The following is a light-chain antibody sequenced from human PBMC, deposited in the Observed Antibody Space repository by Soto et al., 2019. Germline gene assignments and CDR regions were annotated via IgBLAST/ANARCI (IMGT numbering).Light chain of an antibody. V-gene: IGKV1-5*03. CDR3: QHYNSYPEA. CDR2: KAS. CDR1: QTISSW. J-gene: IGKJ1*01. Sequence: DIQMTQSPSTLSGSVGDRVTITCRASQTISSWLAWYQQKPGKAPKLLIYKASTLKSGVPSRFSGSGSETEFTLTISSLQPDDFATYYCQHYNSYPEAFGQGTKVELK.